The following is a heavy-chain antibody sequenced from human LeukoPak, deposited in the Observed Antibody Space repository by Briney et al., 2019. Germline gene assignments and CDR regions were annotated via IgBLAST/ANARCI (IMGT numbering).Heavy chain of an antibody. J-gene: IGHJ4*02. CDR2: ISGTGGST. CDR3: AKFSLIAVAGTLWELDY. Sequence: PGGSLRLSCAASGFTFSSYAMSWVRQAPGKGLEWVSAISGTGGSTYYADSVKGRFTISRDNSKNTLYLQMNSLRAEDTAVYYCAKFSLIAVAGTLWELDYWGQGTLVTVSS. D-gene: IGHD6-19*01. V-gene: IGHV3-23*01. CDR1: GFTFSSYA.